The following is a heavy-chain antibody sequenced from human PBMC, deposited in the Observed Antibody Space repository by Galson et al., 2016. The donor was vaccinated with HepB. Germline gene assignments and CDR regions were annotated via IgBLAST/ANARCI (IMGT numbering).Heavy chain of an antibody. CDR2: ISSYSSTI. CDR1: GFTFSSYS. Sequence: SLRLSCAASGFTFSSYSMNWVRQAPGKGLEWVSYISSYSSTIYYADSVKGRFTISRDNAKNSLYLQMNSLRDEDTAVYYCARGRRGQWLVRDRYFQRWGRGTLVTVSS. J-gene: IGHJ2*01. CDR3: ARGRRGQWLVRDRYFQR. V-gene: IGHV3-48*02. D-gene: IGHD6-19*01.